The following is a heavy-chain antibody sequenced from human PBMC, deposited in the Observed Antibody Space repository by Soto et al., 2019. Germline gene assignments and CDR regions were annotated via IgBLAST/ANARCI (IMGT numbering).Heavy chain of an antibody. CDR2: IYLDDDK. CDR1: GFSLSTSGVG. V-gene: IGHV2-5*05. J-gene: IGHJ4*02. D-gene: IGHD1-1*01. Sequence: QITLKESGPTLVKPTQTLTLTCTISGFSLSTSGVGVGWIRQPPGKALEWLALIYLDDDKRYGPSLKSRPTITKDTSKNQVVLTMTNMDPVDTAKYYCAHRHWSSFDYWGQGTLDTVSS. CDR3: AHRHWSSFDY.